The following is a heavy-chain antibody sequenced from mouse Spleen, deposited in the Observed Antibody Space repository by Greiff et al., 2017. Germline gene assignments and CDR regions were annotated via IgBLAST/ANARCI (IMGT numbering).Heavy chain of an antibody. V-gene: IGHV5-9-2*01. D-gene: IGHD1-1*01. CDR3: ARHNYYGSSYGFAY. J-gene: IGHJ3*01. CDR2: ISGGGSYT. CDR1: GFTFSSYG. Sequence: EVKLVESGGGLVKPGGSLKLSCAASGFTFSSYGMSWVRQTPEKRLEWVATISGGGSYTYYPDSVKGRFTISRDNAKNNLYLQMSSLRSEDTALYYCARHNYYGSSYGFAYWGQGTLVTVSA.